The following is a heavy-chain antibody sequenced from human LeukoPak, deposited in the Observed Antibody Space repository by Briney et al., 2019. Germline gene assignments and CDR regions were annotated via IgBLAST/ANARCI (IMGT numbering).Heavy chain of an antibody. V-gene: IGHV4-34*01. CDR3: ARQDLAARFFDS. CDR2: IKHNGSP. CDR1: GDSFSASY. J-gene: IGHJ4*02. Sequence: NPSEPLSLTCAVYGDSFSASYWRWLRQPPGKSLEWIAEIKHNGSPKYNPSLKSGVTISVETTKSQFSLRLTSVTVADTAIYYCARQDLAARFFDSWGQGALVTVSS. D-gene: IGHD6-6*01.